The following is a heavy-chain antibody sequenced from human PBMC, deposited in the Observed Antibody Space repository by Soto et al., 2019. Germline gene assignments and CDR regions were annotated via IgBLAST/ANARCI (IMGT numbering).Heavy chain of an antibody. V-gene: IGHV1-18*01. J-gene: IGHJ6*02. Sequence: GASVKVSCKASGYSFTSYGINWVRQAPGQGLEWMGWISTYYSTTNYAQKFQGRVTLTTDTSTTTAYMQMNSLRAEDTAVYYCARGWGYFDSSGFPYLYAMDVWGQGTTVTVSS. D-gene: IGHD3-22*01. CDR1: GYSFTSYG. CDR2: ISTYYSTT. CDR3: ARGWGYFDSSGFPYLYAMDV.